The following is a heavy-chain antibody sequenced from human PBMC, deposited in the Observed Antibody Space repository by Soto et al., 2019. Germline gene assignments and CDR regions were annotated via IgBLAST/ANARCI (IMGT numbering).Heavy chain of an antibody. D-gene: IGHD3-22*01. CDR2: IWYDGSNK. CDR3: ARVRSTTGQYYYDSSGPNRRGPGTHDAFDI. Sequence: PLRLSCAASGFTFSSYGMHWVRQAPGKGLEWVAVIWYDGSNKYYADSVKGRFTISRDNSKNTLYLQMNSLGAEDTAVYYCARVRSTTGQYYYDSSGPNRRGPGTHDAFDIWGQGTMVTVSS. J-gene: IGHJ3*02. CDR1: GFTFSSYG. V-gene: IGHV3-33*01.